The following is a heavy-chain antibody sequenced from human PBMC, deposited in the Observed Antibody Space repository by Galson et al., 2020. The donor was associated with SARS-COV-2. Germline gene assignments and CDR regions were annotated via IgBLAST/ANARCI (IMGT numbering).Heavy chain of an antibody. CDR3: AREGEDTWYDYVLDV. D-gene: IGHD3-16*01. J-gene: IGHJ6*02. CDR1: GFTFSTLR. CDR2: TNSEGGRT. V-gene: IGHV3-74*01. Sequence: GESLKISCAASGFTFSTLRKDWVRPAPGKGLVWVASTNSEGGRTDYADSVRGRFKISRDNAKNTLYLQMNSVRAEDTAVYYGAREGEDTWYDYVLDVWGQGTTVTVSS.